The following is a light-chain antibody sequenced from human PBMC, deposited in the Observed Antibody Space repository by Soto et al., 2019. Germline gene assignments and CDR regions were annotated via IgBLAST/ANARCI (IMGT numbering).Light chain of an antibody. CDR3: QQYGNSP. CDR1: VTVSNNY. J-gene: IGKJ4*01. V-gene: IGKV3-20*01. CDR2: DAS. Sequence: EIVLTHSPGTLSLSPGERATLSCRASVTVSNNYLAWYQQKAGQAPKLVIYDASTRAIGIPDRFSASASGTEFTLTISRLEPEDFAVYYCQQYGNSPFGGGTKVDIK.